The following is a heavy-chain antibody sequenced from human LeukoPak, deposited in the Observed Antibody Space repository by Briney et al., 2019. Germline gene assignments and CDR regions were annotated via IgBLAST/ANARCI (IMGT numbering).Heavy chain of an antibody. J-gene: IGHJ6*03. Sequence: GGSLRLSCAVSGFPFSDFAMSWVRQAPGKGLEWVSTISGGGDNTYFADSVKGRFTISRDNSKNTLFLQMVSLRAEDTAVYYCAKFEGALLGNYYMNVWGKGTTVTVSS. CDR3: AKFEGALLGNYYMNV. V-gene: IGHV3-23*01. CDR2: ISGGGDNT. CDR1: GFPFSDFA.